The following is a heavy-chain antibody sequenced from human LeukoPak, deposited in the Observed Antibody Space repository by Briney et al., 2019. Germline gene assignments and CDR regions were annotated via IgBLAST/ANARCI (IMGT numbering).Heavy chain of an antibody. Sequence: GRSLRLSCAASGFTFSSYAIHWVRQAPGKGLEWVAVISYDGSTKYYADSVKGRFTISRDNSKNTLYLQMNSLSDEDTAVYYCAREAGGSYPPRFDYWGQGTLVTVSS. CDR2: ISYDGSTK. CDR1: GFTFSSYA. J-gene: IGHJ4*02. CDR3: AREAGGSYPPRFDY. D-gene: IGHD1-26*01. V-gene: IGHV3-30-3*01.